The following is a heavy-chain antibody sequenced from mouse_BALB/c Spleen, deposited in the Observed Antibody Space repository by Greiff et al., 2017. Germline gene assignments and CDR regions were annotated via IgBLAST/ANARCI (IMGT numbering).Heavy chain of an antibody. CDR3: ARPGY. Sequence: QVQLQQPGAELVRPGASVKLSCKASGYTFTSYWINWVKQRPGQGLEWIGNIYPSDSYTNYNQKFKDKATLTVDKSSSTAYMQLSSPTSEDSAVYYCARPGYWGQGTTLTVSS. V-gene: IGHV1-69*02. CDR1: GYTFTSYW. CDR2: IYPSDSYT. J-gene: IGHJ2*01.